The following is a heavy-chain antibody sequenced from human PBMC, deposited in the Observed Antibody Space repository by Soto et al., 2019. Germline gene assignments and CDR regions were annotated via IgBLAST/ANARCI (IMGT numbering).Heavy chain of an antibody. CDR1: GFNFKSYE. Sequence: VGLVESGGDLVQPGGSLTLACAASGFNFKSYEMNWVRQAPGKGLEGISYISVIGRTIYYADSVKGRVNISRDNAKNLVFLQMHSLRAEDTAIYYYARRATIYYDALTGYEEAGMDVWGQGTKVTVSS. J-gene: IGHJ6*02. CDR2: ISVIGRTI. CDR3: ARRATIYYDALTGYEEAGMDV. D-gene: IGHD3-9*01. V-gene: IGHV3-48*03.